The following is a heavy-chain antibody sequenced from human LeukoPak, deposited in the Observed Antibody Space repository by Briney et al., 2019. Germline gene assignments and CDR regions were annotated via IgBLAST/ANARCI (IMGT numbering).Heavy chain of an antibody. CDR3: AKDQYVWGSYRFDY. Sequence: SGGSLRLSCAASAFTFSSYAMSWVRQAPGKGLEWVSSISLRGADTNYADSVKGRFTISRDDSKNALYLQMSSLRAEDTAVYYCAKDQYVWGSYRFDYWGQGTLVTVSS. J-gene: IGHJ4*02. D-gene: IGHD3-16*02. CDR2: ISLRGADT. V-gene: IGHV3-23*01. CDR1: AFTFSSYA.